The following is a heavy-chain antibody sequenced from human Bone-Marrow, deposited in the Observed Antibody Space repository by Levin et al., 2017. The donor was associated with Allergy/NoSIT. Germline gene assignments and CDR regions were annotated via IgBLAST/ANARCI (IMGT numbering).Heavy chain of an antibody. J-gene: IGHJ4*02. CDR1: GGSVSSGSYY. V-gene: IGHV4-61*01. D-gene: IGHD6-19*01. Sequence: SETLSLTCNVSGGSVSSGSYYWSWIRQPPGTGLEWIGYIYYTGSTDYNPSLKSRVAISIDTWKNQLSLKLSSVTAADTAVYYCARAPADSSGWFGEYYFDYWGQGTLVTVSS. CDR2: IYYTGST. CDR3: ARAPADSSGWFGEYYFDY.